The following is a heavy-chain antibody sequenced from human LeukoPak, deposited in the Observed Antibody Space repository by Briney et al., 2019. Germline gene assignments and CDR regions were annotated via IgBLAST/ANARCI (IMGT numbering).Heavy chain of an antibody. J-gene: IGHJ4*02. CDR2: IYPDDSRT. CDR1: GYRFTKSW. CDR3: ARPSYGASDY. V-gene: IGHV5-51*01. Sequence: GESLKISCKGSGYRFTKSWIGWVRQMPGKGLERLGIIYPDDSRTRYSPSFQGQVTMSVDKSISTAYLQWSSLKASDTAMYYCARPSYGASDYWGQGTLVTVSS. D-gene: IGHD4-17*01.